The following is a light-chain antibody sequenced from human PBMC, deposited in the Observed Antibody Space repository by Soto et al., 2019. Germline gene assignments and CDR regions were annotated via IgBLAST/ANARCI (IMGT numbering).Light chain of an antibody. Sequence: DVVMTQSPLSLPVTLGQPASISCRSSRSLVYSDGNTYLNWLQQRPGQSPRRLIYKVSNRDSGVPDRFSGSGSGTDFALKISRVEAEDVGVYYCMQGTHWPITFGQGTRLEIK. CDR3: MQGTHWPIT. CDR1: RSLVYSDGNTY. J-gene: IGKJ5*01. CDR2: KVS. V-gene: IGKV2-30*01.